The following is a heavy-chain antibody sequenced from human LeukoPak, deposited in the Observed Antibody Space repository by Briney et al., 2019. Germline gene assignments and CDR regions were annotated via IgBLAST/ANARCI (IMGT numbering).Heavy chain of an antibody. CDR1: GFTFSGSA. Sequence: GGSLRLSCAASGFTFSGSAMHWVRQASGKGLEWVGRIRSKANSYATAYAASVKGRFTISRDDSKNTAYLQMNSLKTEDTAVYYCTRRLYYDILTGSPQATHYGMDVWGQGTTVTVSS. V-gene: IGHV3-73*01. CDR2: IRSKANSYAT. CDR3: TRRLYYDILTGSPQATHYGMDV. J-gene: IGHJ6*02. D-gene: IGHD3-9*01.